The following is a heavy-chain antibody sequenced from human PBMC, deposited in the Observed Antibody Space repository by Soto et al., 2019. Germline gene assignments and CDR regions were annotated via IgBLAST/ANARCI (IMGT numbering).Heavy chain of an antibody. D-gene: IGHD5-12*01. CDR2: ISGSGDIT. J-gene: IGHJ4*02. CDR3: ARGGEATTYFFDY. CDR1: GFTFSSYA. Sequence: GGSLRLSCAATGFTFSSYAMSCVRPAPGQGLEWVSAISGSGDITYYADSVKGRFTLSRDNSKSALYLQMSSLRAEDTALYFCARGGEATTYFFDYWGQGTPVTVSS. V-gene: IGHV3-23*01.